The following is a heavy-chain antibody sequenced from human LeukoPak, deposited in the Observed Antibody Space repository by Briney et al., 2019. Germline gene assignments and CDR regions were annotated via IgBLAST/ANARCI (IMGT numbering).Heavy chain of an antibody. Sequence: GGSLRPSRAASGLTVGFKCMSWVRQAPGKGLEWVSIIYSGGSSYYADSVKGRFTVSRDTSKNTLYLQMNSLRAEDTAVYYCATRPDGNDVPYFDYWGQGTLVTVSS. CDR1: GLTVGFKC. CDR3: ATRPDGNDVPYFDY. J-gene: IGHJ4*02. V-gene: IGHV3-66*01. D-gene: IGHD5-12*01. CDR2: IYSGGSS.